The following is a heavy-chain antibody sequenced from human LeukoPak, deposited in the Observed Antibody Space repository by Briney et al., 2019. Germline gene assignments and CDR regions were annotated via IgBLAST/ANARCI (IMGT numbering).Heavy chain of an antibody. CDR1: GGSISSYY. CDR2: IYTSGST. V-gene: IGHV4-4*07. Sequence: PSETLSLTCTVSGGSISSYYWSWIRQPAGKGLEWTGRIYTSGSTNYNPSLKSRVTMSVDTSKNQFSLKLSSVTAADTAVYYCAREEEIAAAGKYYYYYYGMDVWGQGTTVTVSS. D-gene: IGHD6-13*01. CDR3: AREEEIAAAGKYYYYYYGMDV. J-gene: IGHJ6*02.